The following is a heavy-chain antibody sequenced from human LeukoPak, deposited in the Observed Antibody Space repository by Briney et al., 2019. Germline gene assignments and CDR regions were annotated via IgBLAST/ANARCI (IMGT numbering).Heavy chain of an antibody. V-gene: IGHV3-66*01. CDR2: IYSAGDT. D-gene: IGHD2-2*02. Sequence: GGSLRLSCAASGFTVSSEYMNWVRQAPGKGLEWVSVIYSAGDTYYADSVKGRFTISRDNSKNTLYLQMNGLRAEDTAVYYCVKSYVGTIQDSWGQGTLVTVSS. J-gene: IGHJ4*02. CDR3: VKSYVGTIQDS. CDR1: GFTVSSEY.